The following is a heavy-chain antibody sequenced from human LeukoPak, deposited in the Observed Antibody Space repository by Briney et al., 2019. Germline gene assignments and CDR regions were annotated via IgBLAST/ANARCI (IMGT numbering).Heavy chain of an antibody. D-gene: IGHD6-19*01. Sequence: GESLKISCKGSGYSFTSYWIGWVRQMPGKGLEWMGIIYPGDSDTRYTPSFQGQVTISADKSISTAYLQWSILKASDTAMYYCARRVAVADDAFNIWGQWTMVTVSS. V-gene: IGHV5-51*01. J-gene: IGHJ3*02. CDR3: ARRVAVADDAFNI. CDR1: GYSFTSYW. CDR2: IYPGDSDT.